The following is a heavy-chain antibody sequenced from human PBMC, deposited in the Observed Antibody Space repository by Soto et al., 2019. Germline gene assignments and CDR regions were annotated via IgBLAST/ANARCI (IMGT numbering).Heavy chain of an antibody. CDR1: GFTFSSYA. J-gene: IGHJ6*02. V-gene: IGHV3-23*01. Sequence: GGSLRLSCAASGFTFSSYAMSWVRQAPGKGLEWVSAISGSGGSTYYADSVKGRFTISRDNSKSTLYLQMNSLRAEDTAVNYCAKDATDGYYYYYYGMDVWGQGTTVTVSS. CDR2: ISGSGGST. D-gene: IGHD2-15*01. CDR3: AKDATDGYYYYYYGMDV.